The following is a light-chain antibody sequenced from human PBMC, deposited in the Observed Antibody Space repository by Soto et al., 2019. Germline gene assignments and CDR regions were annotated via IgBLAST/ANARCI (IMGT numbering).Light chain of an antibody. CDR1: QSISTSY. CDR3: QQYNNWLIT. Sequence: IVLTQSPGTLSLSPGERATLSCRASQSISTSYLAWYQQKPGQAPRLLIYDASNRATGIPARFSGSGSGTDFTLTISSLEPEDFAVYYCQQYNNWLITFGQGTRLEIK. J-gene: IGKJ5*01. V-gene: IGKV3D-20*02. CDR2: DAS.